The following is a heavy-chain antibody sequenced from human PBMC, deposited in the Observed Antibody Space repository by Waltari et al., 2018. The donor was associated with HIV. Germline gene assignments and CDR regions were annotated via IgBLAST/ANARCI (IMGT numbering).Heavy chain of an antibody. D-gene: IGHD6-13*01. Sequence: QLQLQESGPGLVKPSETLSLTCTVSGGSISSSSYYWGWIRQPPGKGLEWIGSIYYSGSTYYNPSLKSRVTISVDTSKNQFSLKLSSVTAADTAVYYCARSMYSSRNFDYWGQGTLVTVSS. J-gene: IGHJ4*02. V-gene: IGHV4-39*01. CDR2: IYYSGST. CDR1: GGSISSSSYY. CDR3: ARSMYSSRNFDY.